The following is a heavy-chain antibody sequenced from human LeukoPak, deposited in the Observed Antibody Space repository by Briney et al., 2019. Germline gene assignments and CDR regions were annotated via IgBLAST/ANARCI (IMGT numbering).Heavy chain of an antibody. D-gene: IGHD2-2*02. Sequence: AGGSLRLSCAASEFTFSSYSMNWVRQAPGKGLEWVSSISSSSSYIYYADSVKGRFTISRDNAKNSLYLQMNSLRAEDTAVYYCARVYCSSTSCYRGIDYWGQGTLVTVSS. CDR3: ARVYCSSTSCYRGIDY. V-gene: IGHV3-21*01. J-gene: IGHJ4*02. CDR1: EFTFSSYS. CDR2: ISSSSSYI.